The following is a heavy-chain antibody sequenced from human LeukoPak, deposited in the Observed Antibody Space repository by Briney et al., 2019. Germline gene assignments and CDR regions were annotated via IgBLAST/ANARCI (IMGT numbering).Heavy chain of an antibody. CDR1: GGSFSGYY. CDR2: INHNGST. D-gene: IGHD5-18*01. CDR3: ARGGYSYGFKAFDI. Sequence: PSETLSLTCAVYGGSFSGYYWSWIRQPPGKGLEWIGEINHNGSTNYNPSLKSRVTISVDTSKNQFSLRLSSVTAADTAVYYCARGGYSYGFKAFDIWGQGTKVTVSS. J-gene: IGHJ3*02. V-gene: IGHV4-34*01.